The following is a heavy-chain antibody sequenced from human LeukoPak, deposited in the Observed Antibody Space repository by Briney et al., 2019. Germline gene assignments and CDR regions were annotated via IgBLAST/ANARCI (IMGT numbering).Heavy chain of an antibody. CDR3: ASPEPSTIFGVVTDY. V-gene: IGHV3-11*01. Sequence: GGSLRLSCAASGFTFSDYYMSWIRQAPGEGRECVSYISSSGSTIYYADSVKGRFTISRDNATNSMYLQMNRLRAEDTGVYYCASPEPSTIFGVVTDYWGEGTLVTVSS. CDR1: GFTFSDYY. D-gene: IGHD3-3*01. CDR2: ISSSGSTI. J-gene: IGHJ4*02.